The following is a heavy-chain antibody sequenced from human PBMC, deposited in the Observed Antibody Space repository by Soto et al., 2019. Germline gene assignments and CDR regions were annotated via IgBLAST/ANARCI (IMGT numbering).Heavy chain of an antibody. D-gene: IGHD2-15*01. CDR1: GGSISGSY. Sequence: SETLSLTCTVSGGSISGSYWSWIRQTPGKVLEGVGYIHYSGSTNYNPSLKSRGTMSVDSAKNQFSLQLSSVTAADTAVYFCTKYRRTDAEGYSFEYWGQGALVTVSS. CDR2: IHYSGST. V-gene: IGHV4-59*01. CDR3: TKYRRTDAEGYSFEY. J-gene: IGHJ4*02.